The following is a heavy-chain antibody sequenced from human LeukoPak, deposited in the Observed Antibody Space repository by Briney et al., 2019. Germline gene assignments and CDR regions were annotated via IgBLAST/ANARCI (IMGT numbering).Heavy chain of an antibody. J-gene: IGHJ3*02. Sequence: PGGSLRLSCAASGFTFSSYAMTWVLQAPGKGLQCVSAISGSGGSTYYADSVKGRFTISRDNSKNTLYLQMNSLRAEDTAVYYCARSSYYDFWSGYTVGAFDIWGQGTMVTVSS. CDR3: ARSSYYDFWSGYTVGAFDI. V-gene: IGHV3-23*01. CDR2: ISGSGGST. D-gene: IGHD3-3*01. CDR1: GFTFSSYA.